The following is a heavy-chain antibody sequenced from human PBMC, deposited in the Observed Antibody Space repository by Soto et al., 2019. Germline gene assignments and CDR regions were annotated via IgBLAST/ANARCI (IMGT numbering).Heavy chain of an antibody. CDR1: GFTFSSYA. Sequence: GGSLRLSCAASGFTFSSYAMHWVRQAPGKGLEYVSAISSNGGTTYYANSVKGRFTISRDNSKNTLYLQMGSLRAEDMAVYYCVRTSLVVAAATREDYWGQGTLVTVSS. CDR3: VRTSLVVAAATREDY. D-gene: IGHD2-15*01. V-gene: IGHV3-64*01. CDR2: ISSNGGTT. J-gene: IGHJ4*02.